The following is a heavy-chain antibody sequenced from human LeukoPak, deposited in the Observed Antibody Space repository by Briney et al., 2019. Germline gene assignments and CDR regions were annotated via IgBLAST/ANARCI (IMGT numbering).Heavy chain of an antibody. CDR3: ALFYSSSWSLDY. CDR2: INHSGST. Sequence: SETLSLTCAVYGGSFSGYYWSWIRQPPGKGLEWIGEINHSGSTNYNPSLKSRVTISVDTSKNQFSLKLSSVTAADTAVYYCALFYSSSWSLDYWGQGTLVTVSS. J-gene: IGHJ4*02. CDR1: GGSFSGYY. D-gene: IGHD6-13*01. V-gene: IGHV4-34*01.